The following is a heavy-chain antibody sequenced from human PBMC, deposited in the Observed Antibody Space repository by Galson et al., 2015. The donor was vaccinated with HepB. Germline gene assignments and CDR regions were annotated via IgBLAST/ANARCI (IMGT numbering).Heavy chain of an antibody. J-gene: IGHJ6*03. CDR1: GYTFTGYY. Sequence: SVKVSCKASGYTFTGYYMHWVRQAPGQGLEWMGRINPDSGGTNYAQKFQGRVTMTRDTSISTAYMELSRLRSDDTAVYYCARGDFWSGYYYYYYYMDVWGKGTTVTVSS. V-gene: IGHV1-2*06. CDR3: ARGDFWSGYYYYYYYMDV. CDR2: INPDSGGT. D-gene: IGHD3-3*01.